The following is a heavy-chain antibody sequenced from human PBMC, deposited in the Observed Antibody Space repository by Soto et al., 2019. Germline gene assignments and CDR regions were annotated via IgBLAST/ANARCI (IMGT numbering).Heavy chain of an antibody. CDR1: GFSFNSYG. J-gene: IGHJ6*02. CDR3: ARGTRDGPDV. D-gene: IGHD2-8*01. Sequence: QVQLVESGGGVVQPGRSLRLSCAASGFSFNSYGMHWVRQAPGKGLEWAVFIWYDGSNKYYADSVKGRFTISRDNSKNTLYLQMNSLGAEDTAVYYCARGTRDGPDVWGQGTTFTVSS. V-gene: IGHV3-33*01. CDR2: IWYDGSNK.